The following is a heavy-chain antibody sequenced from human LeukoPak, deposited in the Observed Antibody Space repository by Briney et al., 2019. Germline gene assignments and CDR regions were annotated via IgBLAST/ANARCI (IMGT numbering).Heavy chain of an antibody. CDR3: ASSAGGAAAGIGY. CDR2: INPNSGGT. V-gene: IGHV1-2*02. Sequence: ASVKVSCKASGYTFTGYYMHWVRQAPGQGLEWMGWINPNSGGTNYAQKFQGRVTMTRDTSISTAYMELSRLRSDDTAVYYCASSAGGAAAGIGYWGQGTLVTASS. J-gene: IGHJ4*02. CDR1: GYTFTGYY. D-gene: IGHD6-13*01.